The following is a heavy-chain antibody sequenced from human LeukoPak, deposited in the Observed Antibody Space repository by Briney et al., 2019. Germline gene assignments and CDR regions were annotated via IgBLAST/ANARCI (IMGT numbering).Heavy chain of an antibody. Sequence: GGSLRLSCAASGFTFSNYAMTWVRLAPGKGLEWVSAITGNTANTYYADSVKGRFTISRDNSKNTLYLQMNSLRAEDTAVYYCAKDAYYDSSGYHFDYWGQGTLVTVSS. CDR2: ITGNTANT. CDR3: AKDAYYDSSGYHFDY. V-gene: IGHV3-23*01. D-gene: IGHD3-22*01. J-gene: IGHJ4*02. CDR1: GFTFSNYA.